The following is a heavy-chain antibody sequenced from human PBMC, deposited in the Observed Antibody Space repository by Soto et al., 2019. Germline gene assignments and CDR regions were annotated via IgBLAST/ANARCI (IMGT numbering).Heavy chain of an antibody. CDR3: TTGRPQAMGYGIDF. CDR1: GFSFTNAW. CDR2: SKSKFESGTP. V-gene: IGHV3-15*01. Sequence: PGGSLRLSCTASGFSFTNAWLSWVRQAPGKGLEWIGRSKSKFESGTPDYAAPVKGRFIISRDMSKTTLYLQMNSLQTEDTAVYYCTTGRPQAMGYGIDFWGQGTTVTVSS. J-gene: IGHJ6*02.